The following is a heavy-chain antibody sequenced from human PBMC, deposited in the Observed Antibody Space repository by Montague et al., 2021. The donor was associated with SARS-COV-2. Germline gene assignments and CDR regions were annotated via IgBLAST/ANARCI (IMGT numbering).Heavy chain of an antibody. CDR3: ARARRGGYYDSLDY. Sequence: SLRLSCAASGFTFSSYAMHWVRQAPGKGLEWVAVISYDGSNKYYADSVKGRFTISRDNFKNTLYLQMNSLRAEDTAVYYCARARRGGYYDSLDYWGQGTLVTVSS. CDR1: GFTFSSYA. CDR2: ISYDGSNK. J-gene: IGHJ4*02. V-gene: IGHV3-30-3*01. D-gene: IGHD3-22*01.